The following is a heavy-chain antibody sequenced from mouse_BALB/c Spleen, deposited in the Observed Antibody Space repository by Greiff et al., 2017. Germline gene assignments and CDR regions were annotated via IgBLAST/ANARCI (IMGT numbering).Heavy chain of an antibody. D-gene: IGHD1-1*02. CDR3: ARSGSYGNYLDY. Sequence: EVMLVESGGGLVQPGGSRKLSCAASGFTFSSFGMHWVRQAPEKGLEWVAYISSGSSTIYYADTVKGRFTISRDNPKNTLFLQMTSLRSEDTAMYYCARSGSYGNYLDYWGQGTTLTVSS. CDR1: GFTFSSFG. J-gene: IGHJ2*01. CDR2: ISSGSSTI. V-gene: IGHV5-17*02.